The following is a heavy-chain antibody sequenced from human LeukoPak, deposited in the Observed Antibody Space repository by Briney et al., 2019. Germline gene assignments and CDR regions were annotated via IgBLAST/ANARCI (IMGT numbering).Heavy chain of an antibody. CDR3: ARALDRFFDY. V-gene: IGHV3-23*01. J-gene: IGHJ4*02. Sequence: GGSLRLSCAASGFTFGNYAMDWVRQAPGKGLEWVSVISAGSGSAYYPDSVKGRVTISRDNSKNTLYLQMNSLRDEDTAVYYCARALDRFFDYWGQGALVTVSS. CDR1: GFTFGNYA. D-gene: IGHD1-1*01. CDR2: ISAGSGSA.